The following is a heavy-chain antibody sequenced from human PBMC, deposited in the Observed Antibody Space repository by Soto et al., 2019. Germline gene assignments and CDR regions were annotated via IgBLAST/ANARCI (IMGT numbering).Heavy chain of an antibody. CDR1: GFTFSSYA. Sequence: GGSLRLSCAASGFTFSSYAMSWVRQAPGKGLEWVSAISGSGGSTYYADSVKGRFTISRDNSKNTLYLQMNSLRAEDTAVYYCAKEREDGCSSTSCYREFDYWGQGTLVTVSS. J-gene: IGHJ4*02. V-gene: IGHV3-23*01. CDR2: ISGSGGST. D-gene: IGHD2-2*01. CDR3: AKEREDGCSSTSCYREFDY.